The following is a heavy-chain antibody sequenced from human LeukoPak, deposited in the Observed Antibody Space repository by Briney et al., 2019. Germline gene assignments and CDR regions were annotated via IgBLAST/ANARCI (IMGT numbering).Heavy chain of an antibody. CDR3: ARAGYYDSSGYYPHPHDAFDI. J-gene: IGHJ3*02. V-gene: IGHV1-69*05. Sequence: ASVKVSCKASGGTFSSCAISWVRQAPGQGLEWMGGIIPIFGTANYAQKFQGRVTITTDESTSTAYMELSSLRSEDTAVYYCARAGYYDSSGYYPHPHDAFDIWGQGTMVTVSS. D-gene: IGHD3-22*01. CDR1: GGTFSSCA. CDR2: IIPIFGTA.